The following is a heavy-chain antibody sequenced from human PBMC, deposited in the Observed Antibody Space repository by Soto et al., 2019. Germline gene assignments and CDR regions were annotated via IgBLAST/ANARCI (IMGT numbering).Heavy chain of an antibody. V-gene: IGHV4-30-4*01. Sequence: LSLTCTVSGASISSGDFYWSWVRQPPGKGLEWIGFISSSGNIKSSPSLKSRVTISLDTSKNQFSLKLSSVTDADTAVYYCVRALGSRFMEWPRFDPWGQGTLVTVSS. CDR2: ISSSGNI. D-gene: IGHD3-3*01. CDR1: GASISSGDFY. CDR3: VRALGSRFMEWPRFDP. J-gene: IGHJ5*02.